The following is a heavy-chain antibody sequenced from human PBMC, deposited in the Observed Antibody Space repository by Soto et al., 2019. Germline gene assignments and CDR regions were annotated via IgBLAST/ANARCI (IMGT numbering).Heavy chain of an antibody. CDR2: INPSGGST. J-gene: IGHJ3*02. Sequence: ASSVRLSDRPLGYTFTNPCMPWVRQAPGQGLEWMRMINPSGGSTSYAQKCQGRVTMTRDTSTSTVYMELSSLRSEDTAVYYCARAFSRAVVVAATREGAFDIWGQGTMVTGSS. CDR1: GYTFTNPC. V-gene: IGHV1-46*03. CDR3: ARAFSRAVVVAATREGAFDI. D-gene: IGHD2-15*01.